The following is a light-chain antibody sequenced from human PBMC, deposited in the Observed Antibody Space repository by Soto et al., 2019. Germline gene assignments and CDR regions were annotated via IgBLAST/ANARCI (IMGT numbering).Light chain of an antibody. V-gene: IGLV1-40*01. CDR1: SSNIGAGYD. Sequence: QSVLTQPPSVSGAPGQRVTISCTGNSSNIGAGYDVHWYQQLPGTAPKLLIYGNNNRPSGVPDRFSGSKSGTSASLAITGLQAEDETYYYCQSYDSSLSAWVFGTGTKVTVL. CDR3: QSYDSSLSAWV. CDR2: GNN. J-gene: IGLJ1*01.